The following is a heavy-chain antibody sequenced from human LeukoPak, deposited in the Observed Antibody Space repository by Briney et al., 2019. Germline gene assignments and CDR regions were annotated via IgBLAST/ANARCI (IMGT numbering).Heavy chain of an antibody. CDR3: ARGGGGYYGSGSYYSRHYYYGMDV. CDR2: MNPNSGNT. CDR1: GYTFTSYD. J-gene: IGHJ6*02. D-gene: IGHD3-10*01. Sequence: GASVKVSCKASGYTFTSYDINWVRQATGQGLEWMGWMNPNSGNTGYAQKFQGRVTMTRNTSIRPAYMELGRLRCEVTALYNCARGGGGYYGSGSYYSRHYYYGMDVWGQGTTVTVSS. V-gene: IGHV1-8*01.